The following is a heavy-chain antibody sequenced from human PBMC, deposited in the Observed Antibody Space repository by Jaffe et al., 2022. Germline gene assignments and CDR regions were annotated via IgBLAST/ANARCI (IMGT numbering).Heavy chain of an antibody. D-gene: IGHD6-19*01. V-gene: IGHV5-51*03. J-gene: IGHJ5*02. CDR3: VRRVAVSVGLNLLWFDP. Sequence: EVQLVQSGAEVKKPGESLKISCKASGYSFISSWIGWVRQMPGKGLEWMGIIFPVDSDTRYSPSFQGQVTISVDKSISTAYLQWSSLKASDTAVYYCVRRVAVSVGLNLLWFDPWGQGTLVTVSS. CDR2: IFPVDSDT. CDR1: GYSFISSW.